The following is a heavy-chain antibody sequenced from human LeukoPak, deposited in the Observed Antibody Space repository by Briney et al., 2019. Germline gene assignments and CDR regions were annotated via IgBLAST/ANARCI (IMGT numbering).Heavy chain of an antibody. CDR3: ARAMIFAYYFNF. CDR1: GFTFSTYA. Sequence: GGSLRLSCAASGFTFSTYAMSWVRQAPGRGLEWVSVIYSGGQTYYADSVKGRFSISRDNSKNTLYLQMNSLRVEDTAVYYCARAMIFAYYFNFWGQGTLVTVSS. V-gene: IGHV3-53*01. D-gene: IGHD3/OR15-3a*01. CDR2: IYSGGQT. J-gene: IGHJ4*02.